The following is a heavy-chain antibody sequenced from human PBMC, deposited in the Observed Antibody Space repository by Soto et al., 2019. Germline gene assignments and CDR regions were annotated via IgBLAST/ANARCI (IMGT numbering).Heavy chain of an antibody. CDR2: TDYSGNT. V-gene: IGHV4-59*08. Sequence: QVQLQESGPGLVWPAETLSLTCTVSSDSVSRYYWIWIRQSPEKGLERIGYTDYSGNTNYNPSLKSRATVSGDTSKNQFSLRLSTVTAADPSVYYCARAVGDPLYYLDYWGQGTLVPVSS. D-gene: IGHD6-19*01. CDR1: SDSVSRYY. J-gene: IGHJ4*02. CDR3: ARAVGDPLYYLDY.